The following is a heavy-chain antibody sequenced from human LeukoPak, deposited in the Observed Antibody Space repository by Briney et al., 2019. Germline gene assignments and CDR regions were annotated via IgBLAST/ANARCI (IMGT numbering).Heavy chain of an antibody. V-gene: IGHV4-39*01. Sequence: SETLSLTSTVSGGSISSSNYYWGWIRQPPGKGLGWIGIVHYNGNTYYNPSLKSRVTISVDTSKSQFSLELSSVAAADTAVYYCTRYDPAATGGWFDPWGQGTLVTVSS. D-gene: IGHD2-15*01. CDR1: GGSISSSNYY. CDR3: TRYDPAATGGWFDP. J-gene: IGHJ5*02. CDR2: VHYNGNT.